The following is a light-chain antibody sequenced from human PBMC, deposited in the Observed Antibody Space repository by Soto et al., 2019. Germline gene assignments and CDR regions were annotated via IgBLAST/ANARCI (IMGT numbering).Light chain of an antibody. Sequence: VMTQSPATLSVSPGERATLSCRASQSVSSKLAWYQQRPGQAPRLLIYDTSTRATGIPARFSGSGSGTDFTLTISSLQSDDFALYYCQQYNDWPPITFGQGTKVEI. CDR3: QQYNDWPPIT. J-gene: IGKJ1*01. V-gene: IGKV3-15*01. CDR1: QSVSSK. CDR2: DTS.